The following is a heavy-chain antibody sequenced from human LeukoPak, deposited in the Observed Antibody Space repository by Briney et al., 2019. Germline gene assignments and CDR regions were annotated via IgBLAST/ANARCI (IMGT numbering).Heavy chain of an antibody. CDR2: ISYDGSNR. Sequence: PGGSLRLSCAASGFFFSSYRMHWVRQAPGKGLEWVAVISYDGSNRYYADSGKGRFTSSRDNSKNTLYLQMNSLRAEDTAVYDCARSEMIVGGSADYWGQGTLVTVSS. D-gene: IGHD1-26*01. CDR1: GFFFSSYR. V-gene: IGHV3-30-3*01. CDR3: ARSEMIVGGSADY. J-gene: IGHJ4*02.